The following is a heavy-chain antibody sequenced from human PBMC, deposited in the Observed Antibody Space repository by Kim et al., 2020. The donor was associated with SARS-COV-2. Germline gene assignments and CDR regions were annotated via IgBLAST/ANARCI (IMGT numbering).Heavy chain of an antibody. CDR2: K. V-gene: IGHV3-30*01. J-gene: IGHJ4*02. Sequence: KYYADSVKGQCTISRDNSRNTLYLQMTSLRAEDTAVYYCAAARPSKSPGFWGQGTLVTVSS. D-gene: IGHD2-2*01. CDR3: AAARPSKSPGF.